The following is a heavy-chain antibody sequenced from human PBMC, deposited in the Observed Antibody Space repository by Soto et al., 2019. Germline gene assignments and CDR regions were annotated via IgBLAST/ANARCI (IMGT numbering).Heavy chain of an antibody. Sequence: QVQLEESGGGLVKPGGSLRLSCAASGFTFSAVYMSWIRQAPNKGLEYISYISSSGTSANYADSVKGRFTISRDNAKNSLYLQXXXXXXXXXXXXXXXXXXXXXTXQYFDYWGQGALVTVXS. CDR1: GFTFSAVY. J-gene: IGHJ4*02. V-gene: IGHV3-11*05. CDR2: ISSSGTSA. CDR3: XXXXXXXTXQYFDY.